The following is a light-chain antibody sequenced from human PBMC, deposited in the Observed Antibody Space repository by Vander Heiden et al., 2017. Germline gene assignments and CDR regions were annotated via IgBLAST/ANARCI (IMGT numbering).Light chain of an antibody. V-gene: IGKV3-15*01. J-gene: IGKJ4*01. CDR2: GAS. CDR1: QSVTSN. Sequence: IVMTQSPASLSVSPGGRATLSCRATQSVTSNLAWYQHKPGQSPRLLIYGASTGATGIPARFSGSGSGTEFTLTISSLQSEDFAVYYCQQYNDWPLTFGGGTKVEV. CDR3: QQYNDWPLT.